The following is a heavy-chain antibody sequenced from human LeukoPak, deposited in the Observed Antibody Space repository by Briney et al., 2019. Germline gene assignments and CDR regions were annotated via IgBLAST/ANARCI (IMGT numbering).Heavy chain of an antibody. Sequence: PGESLRLSCAASGFTVSTKYMTWVRQAPGKGLERVSIIYSGGSTYYGDSVKGRFTISRDNSKNTLYLQMNSLRDEDTAVYYCARGTGDVGAFDIWGQGTMVTVSS. D-gene: IGHD7-27*01. CDR2: IYSGGST. CDR1: GFTVSTKY. J-gene: IGHJ3*02. V-gene: IGHV3-66*01. CDR3: ARGTGDVGAFDI.